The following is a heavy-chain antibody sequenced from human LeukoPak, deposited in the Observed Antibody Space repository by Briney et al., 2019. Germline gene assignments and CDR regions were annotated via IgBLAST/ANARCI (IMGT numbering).Heavy chain of an antibody. CDR3: AKWSWFAAFDY. Sequence: PGGSLRLSCAASGFTFSSYWMHWVRQAPGKGLEWVSSISSSSSYIYYADSVKGRFTISRDNAKNSLYLQMNSLRAEDTAVYYCAKWSWFAAFDYWGQGTLVTVSS. V-gene: IGHV3-21*01. CDR1: GFTFSSYW. CDR2: ISSSSSYI. J-gene: IGHJ4*02. D-gene: IGHD2-8*01.